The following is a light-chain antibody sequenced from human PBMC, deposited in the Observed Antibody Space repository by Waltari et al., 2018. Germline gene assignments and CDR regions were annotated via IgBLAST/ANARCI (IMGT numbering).Light chain of an antibody. CDR3: SSYTTSSTYV. J-gene: IGLJ1*01. Sequence: QSALTQPASVSGSPGQSITISCTGTSSDVGNYDYPSWYQQHPGKAPKLIICEVSNRPSGVSNRFSGSKSGNTASLTISGLQAEDEADYYCSSYTTSSTYVFGTGTKVTVL. V-gene: IGLV2-14*01. CDR1: SSDVGNYDY. CDR2: EVS.